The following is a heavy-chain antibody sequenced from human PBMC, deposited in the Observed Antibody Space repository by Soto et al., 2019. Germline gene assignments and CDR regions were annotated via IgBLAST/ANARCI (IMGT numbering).Heavy chain of an antibody. CDR3: ARDLSWGSNWYDYMDV. V-gene: IGHV3-48*01. CDR1: GFILSDCA. J-gene: IGHJ6*03. CDR2: ISSSSSVI. D-gene: IGHD7-27*01. Sequence: GGSLRLSCATSGFILSDCAMNWVRQAPGKGLEWVSYISSSSSVIDYADSVKGRFTVSRDNARNSLYLQMNSLRAEDTAVYYCARDLSWGSNWYDYMDVWGKGTTVTVSS.